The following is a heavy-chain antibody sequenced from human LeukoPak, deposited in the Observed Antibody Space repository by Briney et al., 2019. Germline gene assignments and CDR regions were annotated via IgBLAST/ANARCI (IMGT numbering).Heavy chain of an antibody. Sequence: GGSLRLSCAASGFPFSSYGMYWVRQAPGKGLEWVAIIWFDGSYKYHADSVKGRFTISRDNSKNTLYLQMNGLRAEDTALYYCARGLAYGYGYGIDYWGQGTLVTVSS. CDR1: GFPFSSYG. J-gene: IGHJ4*02. V-gene: IGHV3-33*01. CDR3: ARGLAYGYGYGIDY. D-gene: IGHD5-18*01. CDR2: IWFDGSYK.